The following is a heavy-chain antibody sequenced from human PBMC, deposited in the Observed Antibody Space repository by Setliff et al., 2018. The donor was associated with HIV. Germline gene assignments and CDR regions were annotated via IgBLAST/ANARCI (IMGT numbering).Heavy chain of an antibody. D-gene: IGHD3-22*01. CDR3: AREDFYDSSGYRPLGYFDY. CDR2: ISHSGST. Sequence: SETLSLTCAVYGGSFSDYSWTWIRQPPGKGLEWIGEISHSGSTNYNPSLKSRVTMSGDTSKNQFSLKLSSVTAADTAVYYCAREDFYDSSGYRPLGYFDYWGQGTLVTVSS. J-gene: IGHJ4*02. V-gene: IGHV4-34*01. CDR1: GGSFSDYS.